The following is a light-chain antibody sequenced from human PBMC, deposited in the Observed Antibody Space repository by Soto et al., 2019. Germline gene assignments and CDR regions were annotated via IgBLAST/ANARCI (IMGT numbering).Light chain of an antibody. J-gene: IGLJ1*01. CDR1: SSNIGGNS. V-gene: IGLV1-51*01. CDR3: GSWDSSLSAYV. Sequence: QSVLTQPPSVSAAPGQRVTISCSGSSSNIGGNSVSWYQQLPGTAPKLLIYDDNKRPSGIPDRFSGSKSGTSATLGITGFQTGDEADYYCGSWDSSLSAYVFGTGTKAPS. CDR2: DDN.